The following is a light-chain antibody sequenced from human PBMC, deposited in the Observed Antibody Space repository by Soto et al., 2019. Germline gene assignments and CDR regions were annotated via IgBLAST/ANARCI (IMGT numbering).Light chain of an antibody. CDR2: GAS. CDR3: QQRTNWMYT. CDR1: QSVSSH. Sequence: DIVLTQSPATLSLSPGERATLSCRASQSVSSHLAWYQQNPGQAPRLLIYGASNRATGIPARFSGSGSGTDFTLTISSLEPEDFAVYHCQQRTNWMYTFGQGTKLEIK. J-gene: IGKJ2*01. V-gene: IGKV3-11*01.